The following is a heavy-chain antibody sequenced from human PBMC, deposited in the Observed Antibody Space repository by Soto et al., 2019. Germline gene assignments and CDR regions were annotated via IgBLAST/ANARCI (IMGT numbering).Heavy chain of an antibody. D-gene: IGHD1-20*01. Sequence: PSQALSLTCAISGDSVSSNSAAWNWIRQSPSRGLEWLGRTYYRSKWYNDYAVSVKSRITINPDTSKNQFSLQLNSVTPEDTAVYYCARESHNSKRYYYYYGMDVWGQGTTVTVSS. CDR3: ARESHNSKRYYYYYGMDV. J-gene: IGHJ6*02. CDR1: GDSVSSNSAA. CDR2: TYYRSKWYN. V-gene: IGHV6-1*01.